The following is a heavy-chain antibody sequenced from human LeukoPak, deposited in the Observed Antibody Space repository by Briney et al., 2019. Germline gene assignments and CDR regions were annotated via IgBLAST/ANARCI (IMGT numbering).Heavy chain of an antibody. Sequence: PGGSLRLSCAASGFTVSSNYMSWARQAPGKGLEWVSVIYSGGSTYYADSVKGRFTISRDNSKNTLHLQMNSLRAEDTAVYYCARDLKSGVVVITTFPYYWGQGTLVTVSS. CDR1: GFTVSSNY. V-gene: IGHV3-66*02. J-gene: IGHJ4*02. D-gene: IGHD3-22*01. CDR3: ARDLKSGVVVITTFPYY. CDR2: IYSGGST.